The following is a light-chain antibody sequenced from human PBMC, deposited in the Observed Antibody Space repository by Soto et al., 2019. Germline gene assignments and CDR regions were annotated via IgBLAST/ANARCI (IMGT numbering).Light chain of an antibody. V-gene: IGKV1-5*01. CDR3: KQYNSFP. CDR1: QSISNC. J-gene: IGKJ1*01. Sequence: DIPMTQSPATLPASLGHRFTITCLASQSISNCLAWYQHKPGTAPKLLIYDASNLQCGVPSRFSGSGSRTEFTITSRRLKPDNLAPYCIKQYNSFPFGQGTNVDIK. CDR2: DAS.